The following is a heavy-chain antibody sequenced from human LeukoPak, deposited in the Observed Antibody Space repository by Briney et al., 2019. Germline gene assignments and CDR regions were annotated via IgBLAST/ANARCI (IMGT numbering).Heavy chain of an antibody. Sequence: PSETLSLTCTVSGGSISSGGYYWSWIRQHPGKGLEWIGYIYYSGSTYYNPSLKSRVTISVDTSKNQFSLKLSSVTAADTAVHYCARGQLWLAFDYWGQGTLVTVSS. CDR1: GGSISSGGYY. V-gene: IGHV4-31*03. D-gene: IGHD5-18*01. CDR2: IYYSGST. CDR3: ARGQLWLAFDY. J-gene: IGHJ4*02.